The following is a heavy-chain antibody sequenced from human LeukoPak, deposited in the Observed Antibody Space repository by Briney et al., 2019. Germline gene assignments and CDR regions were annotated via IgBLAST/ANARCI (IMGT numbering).Heavy chain of an antibody. CDR3: ARLGYCSSTSCYFEK. D-gene: IGHD2-2*01. Sequence: SGTLSLTCAVSGYSISSTYYWGWIRQPPGKGLEWIGSIHHSGSSDYNPSLKSRVTISADTSKNQLSPKLRFVSAADTAVYYCARLGYCSSTSCYFEKWGQGALVTVSS. CDR2: IHHSGSS. J-gene: IGHJ4*02. V-gene: IGHV4-38-2*01. CDR1: GYSISSTYY.